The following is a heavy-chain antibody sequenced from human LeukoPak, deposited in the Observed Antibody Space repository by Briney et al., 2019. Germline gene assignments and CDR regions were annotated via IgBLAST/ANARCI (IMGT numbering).Heavy chain of an antibody. D-gene: IGHD6-19*01. J-gene: IGHJ4*02. CDR2: IIPIFGTA. CDR3: ARDQRLAVADPFDY. V-gene: IGHV1-69*05. Sequence: ASVKVSCKASGGTFSSYAISWVRQAPGQGLEWMGRIIPIFGTANYAQKFQGRVTITTDESTSTAYMELRSLRSDDTAVYYCARDQRLAVADPFDYWGQGTLVTVSS. CDR1: GGTFSSYA.